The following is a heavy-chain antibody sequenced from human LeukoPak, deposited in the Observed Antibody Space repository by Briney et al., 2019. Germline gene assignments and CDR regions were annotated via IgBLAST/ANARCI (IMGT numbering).Heavy chain of an antibody. J-gene: IGHJ4*02. CDR1: GFTFSDHF. Sequence: GGSLRLSCAASGFTFSDHFMDWVRQAPGKGLEWVSAISGSGGSTYYADSVKGRFTISRDNSKNTLYLQMNSLRAEDTAVYYCATRRDGHNSVDYWGQGTLVTVSS. CDR3: ATRRDGHNSVDY. V-gene: IGHV3-23*01. CDR2: ISGSGGST. D-gene: IGHD5-24*01.